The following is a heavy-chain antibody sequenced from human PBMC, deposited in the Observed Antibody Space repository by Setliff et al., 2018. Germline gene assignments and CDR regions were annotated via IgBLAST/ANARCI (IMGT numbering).Heavy chain of an antibody. CDR1: GYSFTSHY. CDR3: ARAGLAAAGRKGVFDH. V-gene: IGHV1-46*01. CDR2: INPGGLSS. D-gene: IGHD6-25*01. Sequence: GASVKVSCKTSGYSFTSHYMHWVRQAPGHGLEWMGIINPGGLSSSSTQKFEGRVTMTRDTSTSTVYMELNSQTSDDTAVYYCARAGLAAAGRKGVFDHWGQGTLVTVSS. J-gene: IGHJ4*02.